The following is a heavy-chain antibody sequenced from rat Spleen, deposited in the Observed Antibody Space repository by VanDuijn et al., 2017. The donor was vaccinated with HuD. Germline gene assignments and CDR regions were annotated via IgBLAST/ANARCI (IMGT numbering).Heavy chain of an antibody. J-gene: IGHJ4*01. CDR3: TRDGTTGLLAYVLDA. D-gene: IGHD1-11*01. V-gene: IGHV2-43*01. CDR2: IWTGGST. CDR1: GFSLTSYH. Sequence: QVQLKESGPGLVQPSQTLSLTCTVSGFSLTSYHVSWVRQPPGKGLEWMGVIWTGGSTAYNSLLESRLSISRDISKSQVFLKMNSLQTDDTGTYYCTRDGTTGLLAYVLDAWGQGASVSVSS.